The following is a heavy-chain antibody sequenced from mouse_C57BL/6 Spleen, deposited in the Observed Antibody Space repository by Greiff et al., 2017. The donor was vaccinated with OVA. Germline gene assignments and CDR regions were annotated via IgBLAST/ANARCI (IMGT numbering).Heavy chain of an antibody. Sequence: QVQLQQSGTELVKPGASVKLSCKASGYTFTSYWMHWVKQRPGQGLEWIRNINPSNGGTNYNEKFKSKATLTVDKSSSTAYMQLSSLTSEDSAVYYCASAYYYGRGIAAYWGQGTLVTVSA. V-gene: IGHV1-53*01. CDR3: ASAYYYGRGIAAY. CDR2: INPSNGGT. J-gene: IGHJ3*01. D-gene: IGHD1-1*01. CDR1: GYTFTSYW.